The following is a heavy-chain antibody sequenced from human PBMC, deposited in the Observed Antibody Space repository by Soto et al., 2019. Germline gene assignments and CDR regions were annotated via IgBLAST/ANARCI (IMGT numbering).Heavy chain of an antibody. CDR3: ARGGTTVTTWYYYYYGMDL. V-gene: IGHV4-59*01. D-gene: IGHD4-17*01. CDR2: IYYSGST. CDR1: GGSISSYY. Sequence: QVQLQESGPGLVKPSETLSLTCTVSGGSISSYYWSWIRQPPGKGLEWIGYIYYSGSTNYNPSLKSRVTKSVDTSKNQFSLKLSAVTAADTAVYDCARGGTTVTTWYYYYYGMDLLGQGTTVTGSS. J-gene: IGHJ6*02.